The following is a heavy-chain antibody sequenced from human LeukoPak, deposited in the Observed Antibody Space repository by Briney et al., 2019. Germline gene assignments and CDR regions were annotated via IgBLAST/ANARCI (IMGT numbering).Heavy chain of an antibody. Sequence: GASVKVSCKASGGTFSSYAISWVRQAPGQGLEWMGGIIPIFGTANYAQKFQGRVTITADESTSTAYMELSSLRPEDTAVYYCAGHDYGDSDFDYWGQGTLVTVSS. J-gene: IGHJ4*02. CDR1: GGTFSSYA. CDR2: IIPIFGTA. V-gene: IGHV1-69*13. D-gene: IGHD4-17*01. CDR3: AGHDYGDSDFDY.